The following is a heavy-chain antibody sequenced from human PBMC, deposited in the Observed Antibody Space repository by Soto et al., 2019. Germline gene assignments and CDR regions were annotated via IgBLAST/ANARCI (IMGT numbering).Heavy chain of an antibody. CDR1: GFTFSNAW. CDR3: TKVHREGILWWWVGDY. J-gene: IGHJ4*02. Sequence: GGSLRLSCAASGFTFSNAWMSWVRQAPGKGLEWVGRIKSKTDGGTTDYAAPVKGRFTISRDDSKNTLYLQMNSLKTEDTAVYYCTKVHREGILWWWVGDYWGQGTLVTVSS. CDR2: IKSKTDGGTT. V-gene: IGHV3-15*01. D-gene: IGHD2-21*01.